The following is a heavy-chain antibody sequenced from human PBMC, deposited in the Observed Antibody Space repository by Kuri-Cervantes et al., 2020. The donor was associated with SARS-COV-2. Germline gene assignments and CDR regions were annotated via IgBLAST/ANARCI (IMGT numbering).Heavy chain of an antibody. CDR3: ARQGGYSSSSLDY. V-gene: IGHV4-39*01. Sequence: ESLKISCTVSGGSISSSSYYWGWIRQPPGKGLEWIGSIYHSGSTYYNPSLKSRVTISVDTSKNQFSLKLSSVTAADTAVYYCARQGGYSSSSLDYWGQGTLVTVSS. CDR2: IYHSGST. J-gene: IGHJ4*02. CDR1: GGSISSSSYY. D-gene: IGHD6-6*01.